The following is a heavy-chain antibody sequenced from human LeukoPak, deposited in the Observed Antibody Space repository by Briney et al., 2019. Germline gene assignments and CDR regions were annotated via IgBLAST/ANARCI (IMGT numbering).Heavy chain of an antibody. Sequence: ASVKVSCKASGYSFTDYYLHWVRQAPGQGLEWMGWINPNSGDTKYAQKFQGRVTMTRDTSISTAYMELSRLTSDDTAVYYCARAGRTWFGVIWFDPWAREPWSPSPQ. CDR1: GYSFTDYY. CDR2: INPNSGDT. V-gene: IGHV1-2*02. J-gene: IGHJ5*02. CDR3: ARAGRTWFGVIWFDP. D-gene: IGHD3-10*01.